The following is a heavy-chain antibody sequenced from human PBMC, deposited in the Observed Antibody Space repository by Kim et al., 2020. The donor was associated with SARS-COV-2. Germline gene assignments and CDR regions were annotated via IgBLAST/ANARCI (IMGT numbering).Heavy chain of an antibody. CDR3: ARGASSSGPPRYTDSWFDP. V-gene: IGHV3-11*05. CDR1: GFTFSDYY. J-gene: IGHJ5*02. CDR2: ISSSSSYT. Sequence: GGSLRLSCAASGFTFSDYYMSWIRQAPGKGLEWVSYISSSSSYTNYADSVKGRFTISRDNAKNSLYLQMNSLRAEDTAVYYCARGASSSGPPRYTDSWFDPWGQGTLVTVSS. D-gene: IGHD3-22*01.